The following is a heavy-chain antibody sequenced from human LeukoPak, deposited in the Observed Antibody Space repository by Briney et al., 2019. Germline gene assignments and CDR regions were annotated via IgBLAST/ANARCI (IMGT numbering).Heavy chain of an antibody. D-gene: IGHD6-13*01. CDR1: GYTFTSYY. J-gene: IGHJ5*02. Sequence: ASVKVSCKASGYTFTSYYMHWVRQAPGQGLEWMGWINPNSGGTNYAQKFQGRVTMTRDTSISTAYMEMSRLTSDDTAVYYCARDSSSSRLQGWFDPWGQGTLVTVSS. V-gene: IGHV1-2*02. CDR3: ARDSSSSRLQGWFDP. CDR2: INPNSGGT.